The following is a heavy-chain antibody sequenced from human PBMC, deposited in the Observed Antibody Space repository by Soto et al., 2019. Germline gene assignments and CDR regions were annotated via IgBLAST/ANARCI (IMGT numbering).Heavy chain of an antibody. CDR1: GFTFSSYS. J-gene: IGHJ2*01. Sequence: PGGSLRLSCAASGFTFSSYSMNWVRQAPGKGLEWVSSISSSSSYIYYADSVKGRFTISRDNAKNSLYLQMNSLRAEDTAVYYCVRGVVEMATFYWYFDLWGRGTLVTVSS. D-gene: IGHD5-12*01. CDR2: ISSSSSYI. V-gene: IGHV3-21*01. CDR3: VRGVVEMATFYWYFDL.